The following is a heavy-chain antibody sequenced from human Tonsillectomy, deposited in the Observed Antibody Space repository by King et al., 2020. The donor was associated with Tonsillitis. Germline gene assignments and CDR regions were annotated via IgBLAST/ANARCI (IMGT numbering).Heavy chain of an antibody. CDR1: GGSISSDTYF. J-gene: IGHJ5*02. CDR3: ARQNSGSYSHNWFDP. CDR2: IYYSGST. Sequence: QLQESGPGLVKPSETLSLTCTVSGGSISSDTYFWVWIRQPPGKGLEWIGGIYYSGSTYYNPSLKSRVTISVDTSKNQFSLKLSSVTAADTAVYYCARQNSGSYSHNWFDPWGQGTLVTVSS. V-gene: IGHV4-39*01. D-gene: IGHD1-26*01.